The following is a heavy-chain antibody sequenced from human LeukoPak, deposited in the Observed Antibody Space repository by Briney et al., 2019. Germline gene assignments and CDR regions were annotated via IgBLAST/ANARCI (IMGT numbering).Heavy chain of an antibody. D-gene: IGHD3-9*01. V-gene: IGHV4-59*08. J-gene: IGHJ4*02. CDR2: IYYSGST. Sequence: SETLSLTCSVSGGSISSLYWSWIRQPPGKGLEWIGYIYYSGSTYYNPSLKSRVTISVDTSKNQFSLKLSSVTAADTAVYYCARHPVLRYFDWLLYFDYWGQGTLVTVSS. CDR3: ARHPVLRYFDWLLYFDY. CDR1: GGSISSLY.